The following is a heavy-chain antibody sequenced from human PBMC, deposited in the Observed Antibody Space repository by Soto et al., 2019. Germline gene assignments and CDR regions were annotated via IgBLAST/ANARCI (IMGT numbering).Heavy chain of an antibody. CDR3: ATPGIAAHLAYYGMDV. J-gene: IGHJ6*02. CDR2: IIPIFGTA. D-gene: IGHD6-13*01. CDR1: GGTFSSYA. Sequence: QVQLVQSGAEVKKPGSSVKVSCKASGGTFSSYAISWVRQAPGQGLEWMGGIIPIFGTANYAQKFQGRVTITAEESTSTGYMELSSLRSEDTAVYYCATPGIAAHLAYYGMDVWGQGTTVTVSS. V-gene: IGHV1-69*01.